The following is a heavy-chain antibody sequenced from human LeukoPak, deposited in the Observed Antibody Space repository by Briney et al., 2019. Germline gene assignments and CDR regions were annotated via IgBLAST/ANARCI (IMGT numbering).Heavy chain of an antibody. CDR1: GFTFSSYA. D-gene: IGHD4-17*01. CDR2: ISGSGGST. V-gene: IGHV3-23*01. J-gene: IGHJ4*02. Sequence: GGSLRLSCAASGFTFSSYAMSWVRQAPGKGLEWVSAISGSGGSTYYADSAKGRFTISRDNSKNTLYLQMNSLRAEDTAVYYCAKTSSYGDYEFDYWGQGTLVTVSS. CDR3: AKTSSYGDYEFDY.